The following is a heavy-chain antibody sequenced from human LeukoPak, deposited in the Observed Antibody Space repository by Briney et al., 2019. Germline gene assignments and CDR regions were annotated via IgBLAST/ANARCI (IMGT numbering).Heavy chain of an antibody. Sequence: ASVKVSCKASGYTFTGYYMHWVRQAPEQGLEWMGWINPNSGGTNYAQKFQGRVTMTRDTSISTAYMELSRLRSDDTAVYYCARGITIFGVVGSWDYFYYMDVWGKGTTVTVSS. CDR3: ARGITIFGVVGSWDYFYYMDV. V-gene: IGHV1-2*02. CDR1: GYTFTGYY. D-gene: IGHD3-3*01. CDR2: INPNSGGT. J-gene: IGHJ6*03.